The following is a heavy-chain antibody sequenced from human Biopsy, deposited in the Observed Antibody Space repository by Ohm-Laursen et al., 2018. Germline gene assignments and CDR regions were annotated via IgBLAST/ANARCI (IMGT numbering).Heavy chain of an antibody. Sequence: SVTLSLTCTVSGTSLSNFYWSWIRQPAGKGLEWIGRIFPTGITNYNPSLKSRVTMSVDTSRNEFSLRLTSVTAADTAVYYCARGSLKMDYWGQGTLVTVSS. CDR2: IFPTGIT. CDR3: ARGSLKMDY. D-gene: IGHD3-9*01. CDR1: GTSLSNFY. V-gene: IGHV4-4*07. J-gene: IGHJ4*02.